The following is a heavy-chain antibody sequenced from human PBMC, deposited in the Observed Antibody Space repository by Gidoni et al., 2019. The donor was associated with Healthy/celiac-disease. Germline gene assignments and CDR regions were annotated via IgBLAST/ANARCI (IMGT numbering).Heavy chain of an antibody. V-gene: IGHV1-18*01. Sequence: QVQLVQSGAEVKNPGAPVKVSCKASGYTFTSYGISWVRQAPGQGLEWMGWISAYNGNTNYAQKLQSRVTMTTDKSTSTAYMELRSLRSDDTAVYYCARHFGPGDYYYYGMDVWGQGTTVTVSS. D-gene: IGHD3-3*01. J-gene: IGHJ6*02. CDR3: ARHFGPGDYYYYGMDV. CDR2: ISAYNGNT. CDR1: GYTFTSYG.